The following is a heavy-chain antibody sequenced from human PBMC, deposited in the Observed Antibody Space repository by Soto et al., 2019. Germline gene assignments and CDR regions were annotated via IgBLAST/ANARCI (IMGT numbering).Heavy chain of an antibody. V-gene: IGHV4-39*01. J-gene: IGHJ6*02. CDR2: IYYSGST. CDR3: ASIRITIFGVVSEYYYGMDV. D-gene: IGHD3-3*01. CDR1: GGSISDYY. Sequence: SETLSLTCTVSGGSISDYYWGWIRQPPGKGLEWIGSIYYSGSTYYNPSLKSRVTISVDTSKNQFSLKLSSVTAADTAVYYCASIRITIFGVVSEYYYGMDVWGQGTTVTVSS.